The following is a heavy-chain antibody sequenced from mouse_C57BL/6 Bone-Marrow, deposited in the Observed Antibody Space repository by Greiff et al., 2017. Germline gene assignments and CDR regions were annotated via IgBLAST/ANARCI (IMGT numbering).Heavy chain of an antibody. Sequence: VQLQQSGPELVKPGASVKISCKASGYTFTDYYMNWVKQSHGKSLEWIGDINPNNGGTSYNQKFTGKATLTVDKSSSTAYMELRSLTSEDSAVYYCARRELGRDYFDYWGQGTTLTVSS. CDR3: ARRELGRDYFDY. CDR1: GYTFTDYY. CDR2: INPNNGGT. V-gene: IGHV1-26*01. J-gene: IGHJ2*01. D-gene: IGHD4-1*01.